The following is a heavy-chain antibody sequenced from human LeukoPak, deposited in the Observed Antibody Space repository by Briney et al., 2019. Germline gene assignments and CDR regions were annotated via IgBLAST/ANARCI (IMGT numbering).Heavy chain of an antibody. D-gene: IGHD5-18*01. CDR1: RFTFSSYA. J-gene: IGHJ3*02. CDR3: ARAPRGYSSPSDAFDI. Sequence: QSGGSLRLSCAASRFTFSSYAMHWVRQAPGKGLEWVAVISYDGSNKYYADSVKGRFTISRDNSKNTLYLQMNSLRAEDTAVYYCARAPRGYSSPSDAFDIWGQGTMVTVSS. CDR2: ISYDGSNK. V-gene: IGHV3-30-3*01.